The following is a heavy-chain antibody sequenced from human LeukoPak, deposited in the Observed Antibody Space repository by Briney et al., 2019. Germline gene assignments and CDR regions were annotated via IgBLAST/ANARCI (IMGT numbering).Heavy chain of an antibody. CDR3: ARDFLSYDGSENHFEDTFDI. D-gene: IGHD3-22*01. CDR2: IGAFIGNT. Sequence: ASVKVSCKASGYSFDRYGVSWVRQAPGQGLEWLGWIGAFIGNTNYAQNLQGRVTMTADTSTTTAYMELRSLSSDDTAVYYCARDFLSYDGSENHFEDTFDIWGQGTMVIVSS. CDR1: GYSFDRYG. J-gene: IGHJ3*02. V-gene: IGHV1-18*01.